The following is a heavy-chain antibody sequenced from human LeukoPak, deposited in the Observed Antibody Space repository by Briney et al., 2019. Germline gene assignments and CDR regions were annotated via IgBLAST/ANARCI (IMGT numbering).Heavy chain of an antibody. J-gene: IGHJ6*02. CDR3: ARDQGEWELFYYYYGMDV. CDR2: ISSSGSTI. D-gene: IGHD1-26*01. Sequence: GGSLRLSCAASGFTFSDYYMSWIRQAPGKGLEWVSYISSSGSTIYYADSVKGRFTISRDNAKNSLYLQMNSLRAEDTAVYYGARDQGEWELFYYYYGMDVWGQGTTVTVSS. V-gene: IGHV3-11*01. CDR1: GFTFSDYY.